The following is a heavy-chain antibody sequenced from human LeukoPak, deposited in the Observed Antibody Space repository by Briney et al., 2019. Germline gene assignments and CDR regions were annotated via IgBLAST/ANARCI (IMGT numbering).Heavy chain of an antibody. D-gene: IGHD1-26*01. CDR2: IYYSGST. CDR3: ARHGRWDSGTYSFDY. Sequence: KASETLSLTCTVPGGSISSYYWSWIRQPPGKGLEWIWYIYYSGSTTYNPSPKSRVTISVDTYKNQFSLKLTAVTAADTAVYYCARHGRWDSGTYSFDYWGQGTLVTVSS. V-gene: IGHV4-59*08. J-gene: IGHJ4*02. CDR1: GGSISSYY.